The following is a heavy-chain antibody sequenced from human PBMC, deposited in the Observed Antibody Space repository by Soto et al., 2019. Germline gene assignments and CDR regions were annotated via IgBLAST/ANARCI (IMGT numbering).Heavy chain of an antibody. CDR3: ARRSAYWFDP. CDR2: IYYSGST. CDR1: GGSISSYY. Sequence: SETLSLTCTVSGGSISSYYWSWIRQPPGKGLEWIGYIYYSGSTNYNPSLKSRVTISVDTSKNQFSLKLSSVTAAATSVYYCARRSAYWFDPWGQGTLVTVSS. V-gene: IGHV4-59*08. J-gene: IGHJ5*02.